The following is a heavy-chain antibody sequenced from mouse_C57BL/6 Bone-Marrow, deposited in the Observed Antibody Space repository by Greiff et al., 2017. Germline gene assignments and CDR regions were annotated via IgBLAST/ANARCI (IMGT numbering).Heavy chain of an antibody. CDR2: IDPNSGGT. D-gene: IGHD2-1*01. CDR3: AHGNYFYWYFAV. J-gene: IGHJ1*03. CDR1: GYTFTSYW. V-gene: IGHV1-72*01. Sequence: QVQLKQPGAELVKPGASVKLSCKASGYTFTSYWMHWVKQRPGRGLEWIGRIDPNSGGTKYNEKFKSKATLTVDKPSSTAYMQRSSLTSEDSAVYYCAHGNYFYWYFAVWGTGTTVTVSS.